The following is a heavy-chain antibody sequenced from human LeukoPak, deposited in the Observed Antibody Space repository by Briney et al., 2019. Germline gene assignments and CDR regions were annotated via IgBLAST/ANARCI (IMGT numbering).Heavy chain of an antibody. D-gene: IGHD3-22*01. J-gene: IGHJ4*02. CDR3: ARGERITMIVVVTPADY. CDR1: GFTFSSYS. CDR2: ISSSSSTI. Sequence: GGSLRLSCAASGFTFSSYSMNWVRQAPGKGLEWVSYISSSSSTIYYADSVKGRFTISRDNAKNSLYLQMNSLRAEDTAVYYCARGERITMIVVVTPADYWGQGTLVTVSS. V-gene: IGHV3-48*04.